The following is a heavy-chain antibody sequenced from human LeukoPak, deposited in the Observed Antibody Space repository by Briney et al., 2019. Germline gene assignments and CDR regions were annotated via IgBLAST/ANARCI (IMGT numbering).Heavy chain of an antibody. CDR3: AKPGYSSSWYFTGYYSYYMDV. Sequence: GRSLRLSCSASGFTFSSYAMHLVRQAPGKGLEGVAVISEDGSNKYYADSVKGRFTISRDNSTPTLYLQMNSLRPEDTAVYHCAKPGYSSSWYFTGYYSYYMDVWGKGTTVTVSS. V-gene: IGHV3-30*04. J-gene: IGHJ6*03. CDR1: GFTFSSYA. CDR2: ISEDGSNK. D-gene: IGHD6-13*01.